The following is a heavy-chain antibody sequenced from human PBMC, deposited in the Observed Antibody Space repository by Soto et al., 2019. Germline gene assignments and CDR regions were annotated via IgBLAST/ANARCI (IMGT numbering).Heavy chain of an antibody. CDR3: ARRGPGNYLDN. CDR1: GFTFSSYA. CDR2: ISGSGDST. V-gene: IGHV3-23*01. J-gene: IGHJ4*02. D-gene: IGHD6-13*01. Sequence: GSLRISCAASGFTFSSYAMNWVRQAPGKGLEWVSVISGSGDSTYYADSVKGRFTISRDNSKNTLYLQMNSLRAEDTAVYYCARRGPGNYLDNWGQGTLVTLSS.